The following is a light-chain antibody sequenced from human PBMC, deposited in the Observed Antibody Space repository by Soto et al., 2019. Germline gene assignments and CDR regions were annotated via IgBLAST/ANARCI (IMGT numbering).Light chain of an antibody. Sequence: EILLTQSPGTLSLSPGETATLSCRASQSVTSTYLAWYQQRPGQSPRLIIYGGSTRATGFPDRFSGGWSGTEFTITISRLEPEDSAVYYCNCQQFDSSRIYSFGQGTKLEI. J-gene: IGKJ2*03. CDR1: QSVTSTY. V-gene: IGKV3-20*01. CDR2: GGS. CDR3: QQFDSSRIYS.